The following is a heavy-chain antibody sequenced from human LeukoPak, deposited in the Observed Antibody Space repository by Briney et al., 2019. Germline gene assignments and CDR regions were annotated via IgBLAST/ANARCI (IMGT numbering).Heavy chain of an antibody. CDR2: ISWNSGSI. J-gene: IGHJ4*02. D-gene: IGHD2-15*01. Sequence: GGSLRLSCAASGFTFSSYAMHWVRHAPGKGLEWVSGISWNSGSIGYADSVKGRFTISRDNAKNSLYLQMNSLRAEDTALYYCAKAGGCSGGSCYFDYWGQGTLVTVSS. V-gene: IGHV3-9*01. CDR1: GFTFSSYA. CDR3: AKAGGCSGGSCYFDY.